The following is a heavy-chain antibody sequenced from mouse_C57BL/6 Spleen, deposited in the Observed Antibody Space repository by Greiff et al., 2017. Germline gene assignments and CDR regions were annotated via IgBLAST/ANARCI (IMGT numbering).Heavy chain of an antibody. J-gene: IGHJ1*03. Sequence: VQLQQSGPELVKPGASVKIPCKASGYTFTDYNMDWVKQSHGKSLEWIGDINPNNGGTIYNQKFKGKATLTVDKSSSTAYMELRSLTSEDTAVYYCARGSYWYFDVWGTGTTVTVSS. D-gene: IGHD1-1*01. CDR3: ARGSYWYFDV. V-gene: IGHV1-18*01. CDR1: GYTFTDYN. CDR2: INPNNGGT.